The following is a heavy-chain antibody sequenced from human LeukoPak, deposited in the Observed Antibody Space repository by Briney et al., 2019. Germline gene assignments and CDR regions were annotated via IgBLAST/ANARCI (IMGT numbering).Heavy chain of an antibody. Sequence: GASVKVSCKASGYTFTTYAISWVRQAPGQGLEWMGWISTYNGNTNYAQKFQGRVTLTTDTSTSTAYMDLRSLRSDDTAVYFCARDYILPLETDNGDGFAIWGQGTVVTVSS. D-gene: IGHD3-3*02. V-gene: IGHV1-18*01. CDR1: GYTFTTYA. CDR3: ARDYILPLETDNGDGFAI. CDR2: ISTYNGNT. J-gene: IGHJ3*02.